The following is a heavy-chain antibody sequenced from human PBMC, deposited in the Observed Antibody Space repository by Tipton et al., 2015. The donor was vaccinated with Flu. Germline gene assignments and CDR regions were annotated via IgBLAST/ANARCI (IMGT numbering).Heavy chain of an antibody. CDR2: NSDSSRYI. J-gene: IGHJ4*02. CDR3: VSGGDYPYFFDF. D-gene: IGHD3-16*01. CDR1: GFTFTSYT. V-gene: IGHV3-21*01. Sequence: QLVQSGGGLVKPGGSLRLSCVASGFTFTSYTMNWVRQVPGKGLEWLTSNSDSSRYIYYADSMQGRFTISRDNAKKSIYLQMDNVSAEDSAIFLCVSGGDYPYFFDFWGQGVLVTVSS.